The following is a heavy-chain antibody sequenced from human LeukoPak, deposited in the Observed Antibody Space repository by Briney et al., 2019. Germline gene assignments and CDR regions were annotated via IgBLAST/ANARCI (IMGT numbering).Heavy chain of an antibody. V-gene: IGHV3-11*01. J-gene: IGHJ4*02. Sequence: KPGGSLTLSCAASGFIFSDFYMNWLRQAPGKGPEWVSYISFSGKIIYHADSVKGRFTISRDNAKKSLYLQMNSLRAEDTAIYYCAGSYDSSGFSDYWGQGTLVTVSS. D-gene: IGHD3-22*01. CDR3: AGSYDSSGFSDY. CDR1: GFIFSDFY. CDR2: ISFSGKII.